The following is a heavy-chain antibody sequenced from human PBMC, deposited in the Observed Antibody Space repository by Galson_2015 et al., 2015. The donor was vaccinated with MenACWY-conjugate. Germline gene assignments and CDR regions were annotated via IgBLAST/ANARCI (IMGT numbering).Heavy chain of an antibody. J-gene: IGHJ6*03. V-gene: IGHV6-1*01. D-gene: IGHD2-2*01. Sequence: CAISGDSVSSNSAAWNWIRQSPSRGLEWLGRTYYRSKWYNDYAVSVKSRITINPDTSKNQFSLQLNSVTPEDTAVYYCARDRRHIVVVPAATYYMDVWGKGTTVTVSS. CDR2: TYYRSKWYN. CDR3: ARDRRHIVVVPAATYYMDV. CDR1: GDSVSSNSAA.